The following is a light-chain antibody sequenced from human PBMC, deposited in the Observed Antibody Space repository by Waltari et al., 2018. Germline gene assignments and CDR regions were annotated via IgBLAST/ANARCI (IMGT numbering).Light chain of an antibody. J-gene: IGLJ3*02. CDR3: CSYAGNFIWV. CDR1: YRDVGTYNL. Sequence: QSALTQPASVSGSLGQSFTIPRTGTYRDVGTYNLFSWYQQHPGKAPKLLIFDVTARPSGVSNRFSGSKSGNTASLTISGLQAEDEADYYCCSYAGNFIWVFGGGTKLTVL. CDR2: DVT. V-gene: IGLV2-23*02.